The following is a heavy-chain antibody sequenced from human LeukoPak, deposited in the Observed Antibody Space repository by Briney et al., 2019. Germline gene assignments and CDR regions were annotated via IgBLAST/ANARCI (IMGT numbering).Heavy chain of an antibody. CDR2: XXXEDGET. CDR3: ATGYDYVWGSYRYTGFDY. D-gene: IGHD3-16*02. J-gene: IGHJ4*02. V-gene: IGHV1-24*01. Sequence: ASVKVSCKVSGYTLTELSMHWVRQAPGKGLEWMXXXXXEDGETIYAQKFQGRVTMTEDTSTDTAYMELSSLRSEDTAVYYCATGYDYVWGSYRYTGFDYWGQGTLVTVSS. CDR1: GYTLTELS.